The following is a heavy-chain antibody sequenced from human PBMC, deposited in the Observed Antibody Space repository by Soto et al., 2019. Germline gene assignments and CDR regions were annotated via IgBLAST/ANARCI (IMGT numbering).Heavy chain of an antibody. CDR3: SRPLMGITHGMDA. D-gene: IGHD1-20*01. Sequence: ASVKVSCKSSRYTFTDYYIHWVRLAPGQGLEWMGWINPNSGGTKFAQKFQGRVTMTRDTFTRTAYMELSRLTSDDTAVYYFSRPLMGITHGMDAWGQGTTVTGSS. J-gene: IGHJ6*02. CDR1: RYTFTDYY. V-gene: IGHV1-2*02. CDR2: INPNSGGT.